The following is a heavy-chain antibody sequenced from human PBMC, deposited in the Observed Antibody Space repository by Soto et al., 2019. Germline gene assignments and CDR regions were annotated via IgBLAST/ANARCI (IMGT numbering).Heavy chain of an antibody. CDR1: GYTFSNYG. CDR3: ARVVPGAEAWCGP. V-gene: IGHV1-18*01. J-gene: IGHJ5*02. Sequence: QVQLVQSGGEVKRPGASVKVSCKTSGYTFSNYGITWVRQAPGQPLEWLGWISLYSDGANYAQKFQGRVSRTTDTSTTTEYMELRSMSSDDTAVYYCARVVPGAEAWCGPWGQGTLVTVSS. CDR2: ISLYSDGA. D-gene: IGHD2-2*01.